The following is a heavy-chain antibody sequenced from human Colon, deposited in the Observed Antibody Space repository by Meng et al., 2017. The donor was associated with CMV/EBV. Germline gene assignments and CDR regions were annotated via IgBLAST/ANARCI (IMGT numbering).Heavy chain of an antibody. Sequence: ASVKVSCKASGYPFTTYGISWVRQAPRQGLEWMAWISTYDGKTDYAQKFQGRVTLTTDASTTTTYMELRGLTSDDTALYYCSRDQSSGFGSDYWGQGTLVTVSS. CDR2: ISTYDGKT. J-gene: IGHJ4*02. CDR1: GYPFTTYG. D-gene: IGHD3-10*01. V-gene: IGHV1-18*01. CDR3: SRDQSSGFGSDY.